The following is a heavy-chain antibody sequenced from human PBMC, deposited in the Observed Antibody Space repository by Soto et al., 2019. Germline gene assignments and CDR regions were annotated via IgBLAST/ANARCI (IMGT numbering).Heavy chain of an antibody. V-gene: IGHV4-61*01. J-gene: IGHJ4*02. CDR3: ARSESGSGWL. D-gene: IGHD6-19*01. CDR2: IYYSGST. Sequence: LSLTCTVSGGSVSSGRFYWSWIRQPPGKGLEWIGYIYYSGSTKYNPSLRSRVTISVDTSKNQFSLKLTSVTAADTAVYYCARSESGSGWLGGQGTLVTVSS. CDR1: GGSVSSGRFY.